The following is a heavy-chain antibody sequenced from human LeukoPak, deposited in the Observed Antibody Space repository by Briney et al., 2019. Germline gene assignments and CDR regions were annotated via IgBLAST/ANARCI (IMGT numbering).Heavy chain of an antibody. J-gene: IGHJ4*02. Sequence: SVKVSCKASGGTFSSYAISWVRQAPGQGLEWMGGIIPIFGTANYAQKFQGRVTITADGSTSTAYMELSSLRSEDTAVYYCATRGVGRAAANSEFDYWGQGTLVTVSS. CDR3: ATRGVGRAAANSEFDY. D-gene: IGHD2-8*02. V-gene: IGHV1-69*13. CDR1: GGTFSSYA. CDR2: IIPIFGTA.